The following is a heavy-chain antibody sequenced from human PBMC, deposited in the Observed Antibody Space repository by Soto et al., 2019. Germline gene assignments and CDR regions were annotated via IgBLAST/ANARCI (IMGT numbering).Heavy chain of an antibody. J-gene: IGHJ4*02. CDR3: ARDGDYFGSGSPPLLSK. D-gene: IGHD3-10*01. Sequence: QVQLQESGPGLVKPSQTLSLTCTVSGGSITSGGYCWTWIRQHPVKGLEWMGHTYYSGSSSYNPSLQSRLTISIDTSKNQFALKLTSVTAADMAVYYCARDGDYFGSGSPPLLSKWGQGTLVTVSS. V-gene: IGHV4-31*03. CDR1: GGSITSGGYC. CDR2: TYYSGSS.